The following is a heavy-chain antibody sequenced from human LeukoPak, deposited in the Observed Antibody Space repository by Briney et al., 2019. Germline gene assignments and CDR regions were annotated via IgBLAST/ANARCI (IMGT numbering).Heavy chain of an antibody. Sequence: PGGSLRLSCAASGFTFSSYAMHWVRQAPGKGLEWVAVISYDGSNKYYADSVKGRFTISRDNSKNTLYLQMNSLRAEDTAVYYCARGARGAMVRDPIGYFQHWGQGTLVTVSS. CDR3: ARGARGAMVRDPIGYFQH. CDR2: ISYDGSNK. D-gene: IGHD3-10*01. V-gene: IGHV3-30-3*01. J-gene: IGHJ1*01. CDR1: GFTFSSYA.